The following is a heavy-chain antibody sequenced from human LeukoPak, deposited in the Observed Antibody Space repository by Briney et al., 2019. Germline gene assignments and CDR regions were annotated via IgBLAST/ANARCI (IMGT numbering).Heavy chain of an antibody. Sequence: PSETLSLTCTVSGGSISSYYWSWIRQPPGKGLEWIGYIYYSGITYYNPSLKSRVTISVDTSKNQFSLKLTSVTAADTAVYYCARVESGYDAFDIWGQGTMVTVSS. CDR1: GGSISSYY. CDR3: ARVESGYDAFDI. D-gene: IGHD3-22*01. V-gene: IGHV4-59*12. J-gene: IGHJ3*02. CDR2: IYYSGIT.